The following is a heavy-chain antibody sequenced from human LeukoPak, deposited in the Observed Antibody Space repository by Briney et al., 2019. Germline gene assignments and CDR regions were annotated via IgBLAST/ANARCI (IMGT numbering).Heavy chain of an antibody. CDR1: RFTFKNSA. Sequence: GGSLRLSCAASRFTFKNSAMGWVRQPPGKGLEWLSPIDGSGDATKSADSVKGRFTISRDNSKNTLSLQMNSLRVEDTAIYYCAKSDCGSDGCKLLNYWGQGTRVTVSS. V-gene: IGHV3-23*01. CDR2: IDGSGDAT. J-gene: IGHJ4*02. D-gene: IGHD2-21*01. CDR3: AKSDCGSDGCKLLNY.